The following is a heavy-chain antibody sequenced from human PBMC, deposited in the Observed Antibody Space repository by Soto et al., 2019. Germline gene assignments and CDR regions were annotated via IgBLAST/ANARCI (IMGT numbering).Heavy chain of an antibody. CDR3: ARLVDWVTFGGVINS. V-gene: IGHV4-39*01. CDR2: IYYSGNT. Sequence: PETLSLTCTVSGDTIINTIFYWGWIRQPPGKRLEWIGSIYYSGNTYYNPSLMSRVTISVDTSKNQFSLKLSSVSAADTAVYYCARLVDWVTFGGVINSWGQGTLVTVSS. CDR1: GDTIINTIFY. D-gene: IGHD3-16*01. J-gene: IGHJ4*02.